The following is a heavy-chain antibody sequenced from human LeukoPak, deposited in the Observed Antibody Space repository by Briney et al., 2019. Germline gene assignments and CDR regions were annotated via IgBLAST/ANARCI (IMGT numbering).Heavy chain of an antibody. V-gene: IGHV1-69*06. CDR2: IIPIFGTA. CDR3: ARDGGYYYDSSGYYYDA. J-gene: IGHJ5*02. D-gene: IGHD3-22*01. CDR1: GGTFSSYA. Sequence: SVKVSCKASGGTFSSYAISWVRQAPGQGLEWMGRIIPIFGTANYAQKFQGRVTITADKSTSTAYMELSSLRSEDTAAYYCARDGGYYYDSSGYYYDAWGQGTLVTVSS.